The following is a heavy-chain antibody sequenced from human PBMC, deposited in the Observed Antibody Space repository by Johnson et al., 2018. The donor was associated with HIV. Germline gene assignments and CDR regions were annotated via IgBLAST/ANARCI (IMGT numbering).Heavy chain of an antibody. J-gene: IGHJ3*02. V-gene: IGHV3-66*01. CDR2: IYSGGST. CDR1: GFTVSSNY. CDR3: ARKKATGFSTTSTNYAFYI. D-gene: IGHD1-1*01. Sequence: EVQLVESGGGLVQPGGSLRLSCAASGFTVSSNYMSWVRQAPGKGLEWVSVIYSGGSTYYADSVKGRFTISRDNSKNTLYLQMNSLRAEDTAVYYCARKKATGFSTTSTNYAFYIWGQGTMVTVSS.